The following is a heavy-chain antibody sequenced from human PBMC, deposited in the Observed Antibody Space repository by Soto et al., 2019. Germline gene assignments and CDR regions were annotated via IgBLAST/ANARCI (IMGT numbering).Heavy chain of an antibody. V-gene: IGHV4-39*01. J-gene: IGHJ4*02. D-gene: IGHD3-9*01. CDR2: IYYSGST. CDR3: ARHPPDLLRYFDWLRRKLGLPFDY. CDR1: GGSISSSSYY. Sequence: QLQLQESGPGLVKPSETLSLTCTVSGGSISSSSYYWGWIRQPPGKGLEWIGSIYYSGSTYYNPSLKSRVTISVDTSKNQFSLKLSSVTAADTAVYYCARHPPDLLRYFDWLRRKLGLPFDYWGQGTLVTVSS.